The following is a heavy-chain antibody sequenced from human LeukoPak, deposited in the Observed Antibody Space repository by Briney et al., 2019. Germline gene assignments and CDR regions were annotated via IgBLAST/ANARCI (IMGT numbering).Heavy chain of an antibody. D-gene: IGHD6-13*01. Sequence: GESLKISRKGSEYSFTNYWIAWVRQMPGKGLEWMGIIYPGDSDTRYSPSFQGQVTISADKSISTAYLQWSSLKASDTAMYYCARHGGQYSSSLGGDYWGQGTLVTVSS. CDR2: IYPGDSDT. J-gene: IGHJ4*02. V-gene: IGHV5-51*01. CDR1: EYSFTNYW. CDR3: ARHGGQYSSSLGGDY.